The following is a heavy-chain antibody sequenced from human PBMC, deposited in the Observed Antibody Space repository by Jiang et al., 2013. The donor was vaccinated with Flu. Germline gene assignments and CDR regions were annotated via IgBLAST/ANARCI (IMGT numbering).Heavy chain of an antibody. J-gene: IGHJ4*02. CDR2: TYYRSKWFT. CDR3: ARGSYRRLDY. CDR1: GDSVSTYSGT. Sequence: QTLSLTCAISGDSVSTYSGTWNWIRQSPLRGLEWLGRTYYRSKWFTDYGLSVRGRITINPDTSKNQFSLQLNSMTPEDTAVYFCARGSYRRLDYWGQGTLVTVSS. V-gene: IGHV6-1*01. D-gene: IGHD3-16*02.